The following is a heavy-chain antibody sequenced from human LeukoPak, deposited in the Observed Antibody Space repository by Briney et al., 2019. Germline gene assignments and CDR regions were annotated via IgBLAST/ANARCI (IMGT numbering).Heavy chain of an antibody. V-gene: IGHV4-39*01. J-gene: IGHJ4*02. Sequence: PSETLSLTCTVSGGSISSSSHYWAWIRQPPGKGLEWIGNIYYSGSAYYSPSLKSRVTISVDTSKNQFSLKLNSVTAADTATYYCARQFSGSSIIDYWGQGTLVTVSS. CDR1: GGSISSSSHY. CDR3: ARQFSGSSIIDY. CDR2: IYYSGSA. D-gene: IGHD1-26*01.